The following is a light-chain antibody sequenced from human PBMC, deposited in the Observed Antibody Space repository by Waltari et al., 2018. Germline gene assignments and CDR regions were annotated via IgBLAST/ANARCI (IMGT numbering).Light chain of an antibody. J-gene: IGKJ5*01. Sequence: DIQMTQSPSTLSASVGHRATITCRASQTISSWLAWYQQQPGKAPRLLIYRASTLESGVPSRFSGSGSGTEFTLTISSLQPDDFATYYCQQYNSYSITFGQGTRLEIK. CDR3: QQYNSYSIT. CDR2: RAS. CDR1: QTISSW. V-gene: IGKV1-5*03.